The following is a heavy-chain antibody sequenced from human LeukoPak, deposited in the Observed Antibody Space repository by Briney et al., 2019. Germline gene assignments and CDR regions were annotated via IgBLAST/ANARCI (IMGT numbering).Heavy chain of an antibody. D-gene: IGHD6-13*01. V-gene: IGHV4-39*01. Sequence: SETLSLTCTVSGGSISSSSYYWGWIRQPPGKGLEWIGSIYYSGSTYYNPSLKSRVTISVDTSKNQFSLKLSSVTAADTAVYYCARHFLFFAARWGIAAAGTHDYWGQGTLVTVSS. CDR2: IYYSGST. CDR1: GGSISSSSYY. J-gene: IGHJ4*02. CDR3: ARHFLFFAARWGIAAAGTHDY.